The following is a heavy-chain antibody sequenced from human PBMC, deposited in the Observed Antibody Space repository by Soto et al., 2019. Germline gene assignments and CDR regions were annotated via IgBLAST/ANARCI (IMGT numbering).Heavy chain of an antibody. CDR1: GDSISTYY. J-gene: IGHJ4*02. CDR2: ILSSGSA. CDR3: ARGTTYSGSPKLDE. D-gene: IGHD1-26*01. Sequence: PXATLSLNCTVSGDSISTYYWSFIRQPPGKGLEWLGNILSSGSANYNPSLKSRVTISVDTSKNQFSLKLKSVTAADTAVYYCARGTTYSGSPKLDEWGPGTLVTVSS. V-gene: IGHV4-59*01.